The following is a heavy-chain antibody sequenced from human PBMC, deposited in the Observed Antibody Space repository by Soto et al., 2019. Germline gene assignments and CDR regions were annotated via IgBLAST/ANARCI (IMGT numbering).Heavy chain of an antibody. D-gene: IGHD2-2*01. Sequence: QVQLVQSGAEVKKPGSSVKVSCKASGGTFSSYAISWVRQAPGQGLEWMGGIIPIFGTANYAQKFQGRVTITAAEATSTAYMELSSLRSEDTAVYYCASYCSSTSCRRYYYYGMAVWGQGTTVTVSS. J-gene: IGHJ6*02. CDR1: GGTFSSYA. CDR3: ASYCSSTSCRRYYYYGMAV. V-gene: IGHV1-69*01. CDR2: IIPIFGTA.